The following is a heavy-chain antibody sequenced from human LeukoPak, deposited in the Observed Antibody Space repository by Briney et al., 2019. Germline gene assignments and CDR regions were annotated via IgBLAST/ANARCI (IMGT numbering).Heavy chain of an antibody. CDR1: GFSFYNYA. J-gene: IGHJ4*02. Sequence: GGSLRLSCAASGFSFYNYATHWVRQAPGKGLEWLAVMSYDGSTKYYADSVKGRFTISRDNPKSTLYVQMDNLRAEDTAVYYCARGLEATMGYFDYWGQGTLVTVSS. D-gene: IGHD5-12*01. CDR2: MSYDGSTK. V-gene: IGHV3-30*14. CDR3: ARGLEATMGYFDY.